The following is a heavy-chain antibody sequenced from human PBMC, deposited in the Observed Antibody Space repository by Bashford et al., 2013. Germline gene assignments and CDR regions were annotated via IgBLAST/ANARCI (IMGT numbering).Heavy chain of an antibody. Sequence: WVRQAPGQGLEWMGWINPNSGGTNYAQNFQGRVSMTRDTSISTAYMELSSLRSDDTAVYFCARDGPVVGVWNAFDVWGQGTLVTVSS. CDR2: INPNSGGT. J-gene: IGHJ3*01. V-gene: IGHV1-2*02. CDR3: ARDGPVVGVWNAFDV. D-gene: IGHD1-26*01.